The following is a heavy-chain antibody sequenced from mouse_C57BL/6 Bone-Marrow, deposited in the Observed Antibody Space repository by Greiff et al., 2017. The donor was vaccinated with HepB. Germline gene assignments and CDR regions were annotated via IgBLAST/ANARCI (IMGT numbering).Heavy chain of an antibody. J-gene: IGHJ4*01. V-gene: IGHV5-12*01. CDR2: ISNGGGST. Sequence: EVQLVESGGGLVQPGGSLKLSCAASGFTFSDYYMYWVRQTPEKRLEWVAYISNGGGSTYYPETVKGRFTISRDNAKNTLYLQMNRLKSEDTAMYYCARQGKLSAMDYWGQGTSVTVSS. CDR1: GFTFSDYY. CDR3: ARQGKLSAMDY. D-gene: IGHD1-1*01.